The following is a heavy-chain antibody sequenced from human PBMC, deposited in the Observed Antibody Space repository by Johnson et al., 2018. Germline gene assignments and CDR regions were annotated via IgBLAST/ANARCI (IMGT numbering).Heavy chain of an antibody. CDR2: ISWNSGDI. V-gene: IGHV3-9*01. CDR3: ARAPSYYYDSPRLYYYRDV. D-gene: IGHD3-22*01. CDR1: GFTFDDHA. J-gene: IGHJ6*03. Sequence: VQLVQSGGGLVQPGRSLRLSCAASGFTFDDHAMHWVRQPPGKGLAWVSGISWNSGDIGYAESVTGRFTISRDNAKNSLYLQIKRLRAEDTAVHYCARAPSYYYDSPRLYYYRDVWGKGTTVTVSS.